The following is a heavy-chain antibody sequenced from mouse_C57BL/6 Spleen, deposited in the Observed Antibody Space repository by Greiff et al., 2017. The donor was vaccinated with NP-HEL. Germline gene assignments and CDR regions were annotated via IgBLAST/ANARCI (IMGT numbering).Heavy chain of an antibody. J-gene: IGHJ1*03. V-gene: IGHV1-69*01. CDR1: GYTFTSYW. CDR2: IDPSDSYT. CDR3: ARSLGNYRHFDV. D-gene: IGHD2-1*01. Sequence: VQLQQPGAELVMPGASVKLSCKASGYTFTSYWMHWVKQRPGQGLEWIGEIDPSDSYTNYNQKFKGKSTLTVDKSSSTAYMQLSSLTSEDSAVYYCARSLGNYRHFDVWGTGTTVTVSS.